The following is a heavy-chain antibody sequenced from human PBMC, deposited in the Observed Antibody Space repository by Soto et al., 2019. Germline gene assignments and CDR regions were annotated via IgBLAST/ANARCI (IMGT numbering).Heavy chain of an antibody. CDR3: WGAWVVVNGSDL. CDR1: GYTFTSYA. J-gene: IGHJ4*02. D-gene: IGHD2-15*01. Sequence: QVQLVQSGAEEKKPGASVKVSCKASGYTFTSYAMHWVRQAPGQRLEWMGWINAGNGNTKYSQKFQGRVTITRDTSRGTSQKEVSRPRSGNKAVYFRWGAWVVVNGSDLWGQGNLVTVSS. CDR2: INAGNGNT. V-gene: IGHV1-3*05.